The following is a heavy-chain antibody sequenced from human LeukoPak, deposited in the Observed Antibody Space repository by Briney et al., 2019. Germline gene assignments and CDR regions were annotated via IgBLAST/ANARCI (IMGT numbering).Heavy chain of an antibody. D-gene: IGHD6-13*01. CDR2: IYHSGST. CDR1: GFTFSSYW. V-gene: IGHV4-4*02. CDR3: ARAYSSSWYWYFDL. Sequence: TGGSLRLSCAASGFTFSSYWMHWVRQPPGKGLEWIGEIYHSGSTNYNPSLKSRVTISVDKSKNQFSLKLSSVTAADTAVYYCARAYSSSWYWYFDLWGRGTLVTVSS. J-gene: IGHJ2*01.